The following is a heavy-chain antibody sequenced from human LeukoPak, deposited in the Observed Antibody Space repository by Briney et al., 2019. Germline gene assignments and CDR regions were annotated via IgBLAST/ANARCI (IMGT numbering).Heavy chain of an antibody. CDR1: GGSISSSGYY. J-gene: IGHJ6*03. CDR2: IYYSGST. D-gene: IGHD6-6*01. Sequence: SETLSLTCTVSGGSISSSGYYWGWIRQPPGKGLEWIGSIYYSGSTYYNPSLKSRVTISVDTSKNQFTLKLSSVTAADTAVYYCARHIEYSSSWEFRTYYYYYMDVWGKGTTVTVSS. CDR3: ARHIEYSSSWEFRTYYYYYMDV. V-gene: IGHV4-39*01.